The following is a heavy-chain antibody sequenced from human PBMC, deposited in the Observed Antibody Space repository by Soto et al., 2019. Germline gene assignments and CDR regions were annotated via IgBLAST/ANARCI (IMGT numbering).Heavy chain of an antibody. CDR3: ARGGYSSGAAIDY. Sequence: PSETLSLPCTVSGGSLSSSTYCWGLIRQPPGKGLEWIAEINHSEDTNFSPSLKSRVTIAVDTSKNQFSLRLSSVTAADTAVYFCARGGYSSGAAIDYCGQGTLVTVS. CDR1: GGSLSSSTYC. J-gene: IGHJ4*02. CDR2: INHSEDT. D-gene: IGHD5-18*01. V-gene: IGHV4-39*07.